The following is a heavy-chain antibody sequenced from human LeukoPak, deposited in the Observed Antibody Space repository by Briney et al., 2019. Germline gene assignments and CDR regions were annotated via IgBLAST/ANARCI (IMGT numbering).Heavy chain of an antibody. V-gene: IGHV3-23*01. CDR3: AKDMGYYDSSGYQDY. Sequence: GGSLRLSCAAPGFTFYSFAMMWVRQAPGKGLEWVSAISGSGGSTYYADSVKGRFTISRDNSKNTLYLQMNSLRAEDTAVYYCAKDMGYYDSSGYQDYWGEGTLVTVSS. CDR1: GFTFYSFA. D-gene: IGHD3-22*01. CDR2: ISGSGGST. J-gene: IGHJ4*02.